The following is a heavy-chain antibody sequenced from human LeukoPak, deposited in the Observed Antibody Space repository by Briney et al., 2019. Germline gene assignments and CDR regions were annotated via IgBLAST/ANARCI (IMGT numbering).Heavy chain of an antibody. V-gene: IGHV4-31*03. CDR3: ARGDGVVVPAAIGLSYYYYGMDV. D-gene: IGHD2-2*02. J-gene: IGHJ6*02. CDR1: GGSISSGGYY. Sequence: PQTLSLTCTVSGGSISSGGYYWSWVRQHPGKGLEWIGYIYYSGSTYYNPSLKSRVTISVDTSKNQFSLKLSSVTAADTAVYYCARGDGVVVPAAIGLSYYYYGMDVWGQGTTVTVSS. CDR2: IYYSGST.